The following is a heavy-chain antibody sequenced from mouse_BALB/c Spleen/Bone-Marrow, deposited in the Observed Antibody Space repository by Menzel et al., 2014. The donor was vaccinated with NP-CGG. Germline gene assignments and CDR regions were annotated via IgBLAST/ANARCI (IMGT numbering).Heavy chain of an antibody. Sequence: QVQLKESGPGLVAPSQRLSIPCTVSGFSLTRYGVHWVRQPPGKGLEWLGVIWAGGYINYNSALMSRLSISKDNSKSQVFLKMNSLQTDDTAMYYCARDDYDGYFDYWGQGTTLTVSS. V-gene: IGHV2-9*02. CDR3: ARDDYDGYFDY. CDR2: IWAGGYI. D-gene: IGHD2-4*01. J-gene: IGHJ2*01. CDR1: GFSLTRYG.